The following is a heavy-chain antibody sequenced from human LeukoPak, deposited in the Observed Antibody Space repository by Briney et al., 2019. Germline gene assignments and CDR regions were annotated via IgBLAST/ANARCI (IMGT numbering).Heavy chain of an antibody. Sequence: GASVKVSCKASGGTFSSYTISWVRQAPGQGLEWMGRIIPILGIANYAQKFQGRVTITADKSTSTAYIELSSLRSENTAVYYCASHGVAVTNDAFDIWGQGTMVTVSS. D-gene: IGHD2-15*01. CDR2: IIPILGIA. CDR1: GGTFSSYT. CDR3: ASHGVAVTNDAFDI. J-gene: IGHJ3*02. V-gene: IGHV1-69*02.